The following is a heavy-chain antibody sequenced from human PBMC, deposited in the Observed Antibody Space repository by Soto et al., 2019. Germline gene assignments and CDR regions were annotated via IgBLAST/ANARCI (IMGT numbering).Heavy chain of an antibody. J-gene: IGHJ4*02. CDR2: ISGSGGST. D-gene: IGHD6-19*01. V-gene: IGHV3-23*01. CDR3: AKAPRHPGSAYYYFDY. Sequence: GGSLRLSCAASGFTFSNYAMSWVRQAPGKGLEWVSGISGSGGSTYYADSVKGRFTISRDNPKNTLFLQMSSLRVEDTAVFYCAKAPRHPGSAYYYFDYWGQGTLVTVSS. CDR1: GFTFSNYA.